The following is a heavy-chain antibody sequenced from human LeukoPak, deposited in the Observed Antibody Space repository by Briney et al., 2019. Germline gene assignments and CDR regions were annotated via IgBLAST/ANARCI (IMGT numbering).Heavy chain of an antibody. D-gene: IGHD1-14*01. V-gene: IGHV3-48*01. CDR2: ISSSSSTI. CDR3: TRSGSPEEGSYYYYYYMDV. Sequence: GGSLRLSCAASRITFSNFAMHWVRQAPGKGLEWVSYISSSSSTIYYADSVKGRFTISRDNAKNSLYLQMNSLRAEDTAVYYCTRSGSPEEGSYYYYYYMDVWGKGTTVTVSS. J-gene: IGHJ6*03. CDR1: RITFSNFA.